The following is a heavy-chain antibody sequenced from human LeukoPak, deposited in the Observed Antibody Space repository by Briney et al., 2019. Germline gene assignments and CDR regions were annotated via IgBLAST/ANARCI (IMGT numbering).Heavy chain of an antibody. Sequence: GGSLRLSCAASRFTFSTYWMHWVRQAPGKGLVWVSRLDSDGSSTKYADSVKGRFTVSRDNDKSTVYLQINSLRAEDTAMYYCTTGRAGYWGQGTLVTVSS. CDR2: LDSDGSST. D-gene: IGHD3-10*01. CDR3: TTGRAGY. CDR1: RFTFSTYW. V-gene: IGHV3-74*03. J-gene: IGHJ4*02.